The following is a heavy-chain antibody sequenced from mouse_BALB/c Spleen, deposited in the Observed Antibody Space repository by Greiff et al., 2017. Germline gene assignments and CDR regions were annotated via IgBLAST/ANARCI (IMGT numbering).Heavy chain of an antibody. V-gene: IGHV5-17*02. D-gene: IGHD2-3*01. Sequence: EVKLVESGGGLVQPGGSRKLSCAASGFTFSSFGMHWVRQAPEKGLEWVAYISSGSSTIYYADTVKGRFTISRDNPKNTLFLQMTSLRSEDTAMYYCARVGDGYRYAMDYWGQGTSVTVSS. CDR1: GFTFSSFG. J-gene: IGHJ4*01. CDR3: ARVGDGYRYAMDY. CDR2: ISSGSSTI.